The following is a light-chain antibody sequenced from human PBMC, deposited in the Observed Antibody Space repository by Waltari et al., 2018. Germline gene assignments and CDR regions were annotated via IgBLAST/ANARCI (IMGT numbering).Light chain of an antibody. CDR3: YSATDNKRV. Sequence: SYELTQPSSVSVSPGQTAKITCSADVLANKYVRWFQQKPGQAPVLVIYKDNERPSGIPGRFSGSSSGTTVTLTISGAQVEDEADYYCYSATDNKRVFGGGTKLTVL. J-gene: IGLJ3*02. V-gene: IGLV3-27*01. CDR1: VLANKY. CDR2: KDN.